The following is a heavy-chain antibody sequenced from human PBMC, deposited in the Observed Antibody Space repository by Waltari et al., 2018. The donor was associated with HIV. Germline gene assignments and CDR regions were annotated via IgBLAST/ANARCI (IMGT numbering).Heavy chain of an antibody. V-gene: IGHV3-23*01. Sequence: EMQLLESGGGLVQPGGSLRLSCAASGSTFSSYAMHWVRQAPGKGLEWVSGISDSTGRTYYGDSVKGRFTISRDNSKNTLYLQMSSLRVEDTAIYYCAKDEAGAGSPEVWFDPWGQGTLVTV. D-gene: IGHD6-13*01. J-gene: IGHJ5*02. CDR3: AKDEAGAGSPEVWFDP. CDR1: GSTFSSYA. CDR2: ISDSTGRT.